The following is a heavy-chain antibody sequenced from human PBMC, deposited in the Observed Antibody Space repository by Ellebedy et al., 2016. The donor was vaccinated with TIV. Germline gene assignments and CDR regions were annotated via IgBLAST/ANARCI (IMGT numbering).Heavy chain of an antibody. CDR1: GGSFSDYY. CDR2: INHSGSN. D-gene: IGHD3-3*01. J-gene: IGHJ2*01. Sequence: MPSETLSLTCAVYGGSFSDYYWSWIRQPPGKGLQWIGEINHSGSNNYNPSLKSRVTISVDTSKNQFSLKLSSVTAADTALYYCARAPYDAYRYFDLWGRGTLVTVSS. V-gene: IGHV4-34*01. CDR3: ARAPYDAYRYFDL.